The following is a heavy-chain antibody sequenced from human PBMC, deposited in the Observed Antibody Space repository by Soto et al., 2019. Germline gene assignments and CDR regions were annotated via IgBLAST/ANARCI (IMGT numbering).Heavy chain of an antibody. Sequence: GGSLRLSCAASGFTFSSYAMSWVRQAPGKGLEWVSAISGSGGSTYYADSVKGRFTISRDNSKNTLYLQMNSLRAEDTAVYYCAKLGYSGYDLSYYYYYYYMDVWGKGTTVTVSS. CDR1: GFTFSSYA. D-gene: IGHD5-12*01. V-gene: IGHV3-23*01. CDR2: ISGSGGST. J-gene: IGHJ6*03. CDR3: AKLGYSGYDLSYYYYYYYMDV.